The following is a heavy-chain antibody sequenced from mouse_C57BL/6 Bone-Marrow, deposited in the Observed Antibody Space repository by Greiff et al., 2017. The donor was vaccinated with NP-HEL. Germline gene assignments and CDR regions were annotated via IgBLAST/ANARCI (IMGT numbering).Heavy chain of an antibody. CDR2: IDPEDGDT. D-gene: IGHD1-1*01. V-gene: IGHV14-2*01. J-gene: IGHJ2*01. CDR3: AIVITTGVATPDY. Sequence: EVQLQQSGAELVKPGASVKLSCTASGFTFTDYYMHWVKQRPEQGLEWIGRIDPEDGDTNYAPKFQGKATITADTSSNTAYLQLSSLTSDDTAVYYCAIVITTGVATPDYWGQGTTLTVSS. CDR1: GFTFTDYY.